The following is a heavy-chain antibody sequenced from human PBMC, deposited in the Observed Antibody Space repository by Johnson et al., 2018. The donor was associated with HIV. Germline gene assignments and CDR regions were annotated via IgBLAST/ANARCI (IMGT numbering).Heavy chain of an antibody. Sequence: VQLVESGGGLVQPGGSLRLSCAASGFTFSSYAMHWVRQAPGKGLEWVAFIRYDGSNKYYADSVKGRFTISRDNSKNTLYLQMNSLRAEDTAVYYCATFQLAAEGDAFDVWGQGTVVSVSS. CDR3: ATFQLAAEGDAFDV. V-gene: IGHV3-30*02. CDR1: GFTFSSYA. D-gene: IGHD6-25*01. J-gene: IGHJ3*01. CDR2: IRYDGSNK.